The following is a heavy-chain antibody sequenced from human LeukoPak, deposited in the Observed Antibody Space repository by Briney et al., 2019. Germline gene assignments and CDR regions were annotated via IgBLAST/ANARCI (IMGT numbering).Heavy chain of an antibody. CDR1: GFSFNKYW. J-gene: IGHJ4*02. CDR3: AKTTTGYSSGRYPGWPVDY. CDR2: IRTDGSIT. Sequence: GGSLRLSCAASGFSFNKYWMYWVRQAPGKGLAWVSRIRTDGSITQYADSVKGRFTISRDNSKNTVYLQMNSLRAEDSAVYYCAKTTTGYSSGRYPGWPVDYWGQGTLVTVSS. V-gene: IGHV3-74*01. D-gene: IGHD6-19*01.